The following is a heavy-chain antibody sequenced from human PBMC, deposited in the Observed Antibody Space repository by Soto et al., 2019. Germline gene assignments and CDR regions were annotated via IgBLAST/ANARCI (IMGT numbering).Heavy chain of an antibody. CDR2: IRSKAYGGTT. D-gene: IGHD2-21*01. Sequence: GGSLILSCTASGFTFGDYAMSWFRQAPGKGLEWVGFIRSKAYGGTTEYAASVKGRFTISRDDSKSIAYLQMNSLKTEDTAVYYCTSDDSWDYYYGMDVWGQGTTVTVS. CDR1: GFTFGDYA. V-gene: IGHV3-49*03. J-gene: IGHJ6*02. CDR3: TSDDSWDYYYGMDV.